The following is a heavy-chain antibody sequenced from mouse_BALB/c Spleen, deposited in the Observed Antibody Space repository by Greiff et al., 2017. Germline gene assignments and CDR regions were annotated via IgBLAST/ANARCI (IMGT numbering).Heavy chain of an antibody. Sequence: EVQLVESGPGLVKPSQSLSLTCTVTGYSITSDYAWNWIRQFPGNKLEWMGYISYSGSTSYNPSLKSRISITRDTSKNQFFLQLNSVTTEDTATYYCASEDDPYAMDYWGQGTSVTVSS. D-gene: IGHD2-12*01. CDR1: GYSITSDYA. V-gene: IGHV3-2*02. CDR2: ISYSGST. CDR3: ASEDDPYAMDY. J-gene: IGHJ4*01.